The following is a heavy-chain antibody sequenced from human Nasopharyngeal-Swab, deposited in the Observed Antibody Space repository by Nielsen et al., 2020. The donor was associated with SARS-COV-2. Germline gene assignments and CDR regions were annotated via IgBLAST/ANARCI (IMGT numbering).Heavy chain of an antibody. V-gene: IGHV3-48*03. CDR2: ISSSGSTI. CDR1: GFTFSSYE. CDR3: ARVVATKGADY. Sequence: GESLKISCAASGFTFSSYEMNWVRQAPGKGLEWVSYISSSGSTIYYADSVKGRFTISRDNSKNTLYLQMNSLRAEDTAVYYCARVVATKGADYWGQGTLVTVSS. J-gene: IGHJ4*02. D-gene: IGHD5-12*01.